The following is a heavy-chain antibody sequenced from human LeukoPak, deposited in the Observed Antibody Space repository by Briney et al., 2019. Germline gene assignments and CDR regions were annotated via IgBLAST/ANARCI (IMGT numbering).Heavy chain of an antibody. V-gene: IGHV4-31*03. CDR3: ARARIAAAGMGTGGRAFTYYGMDV. J-gene: IGHJ6*02. D-gene: IGHD6-13*01. CDR2: IYYSGST. Sequence: SQTLSLTCTVSGGSISSGGYYWSWIRQHPGKGLEWIGYIYYSGSTYYNPSLKSRVTISVDTSKNQFSLKLSSVTAADTAVYYCARARIAAAGMGTGGRAFTYYGMDVWGQGTTVTVSS. CDR1: GGSISSGGYY.